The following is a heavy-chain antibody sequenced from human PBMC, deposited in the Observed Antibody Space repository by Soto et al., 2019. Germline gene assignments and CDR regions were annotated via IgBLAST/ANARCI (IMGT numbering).Heavy chain of an antibody. Sequence: QVQLVQSGAEVKKPGASVKVSCKASGYTFTSYHMHWVRQAPGQGLEWMGIINPSGGRTSYAQMFQGRVIMTRDTSTSTVYMELSSLRSEDTAVYYCARKTPPDYWGQGTLVTVSS. V-gene: IGHV1-46*01. CDR1: GYTFTSYH. J-gene: IGHJ4*02. CDR2: INPSGGRT. CDR3: ARKTPPDY.